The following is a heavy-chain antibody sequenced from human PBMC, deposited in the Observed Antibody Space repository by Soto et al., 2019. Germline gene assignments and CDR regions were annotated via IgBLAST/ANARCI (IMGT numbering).Heavy chain of an antibody. V-gene: IGHV3-48*02. D-gene: IGHD6-19*01. J-gene: IGHJ6*02. CDR1: GFTFSGYS. Sequence: GGSLRLSCAASGFTFSGYSMNWVRQAPGKGLEWVSYIRSSGNAIYYADSVKGRFTISRDNAKNSLYLQMNSLRDEDTAVYYCARIAVAVTLNGMDVWGQGTTVTVSS. CDR2: IRSSGNAI. CDR3: ARIAVAVTLNGMDV.